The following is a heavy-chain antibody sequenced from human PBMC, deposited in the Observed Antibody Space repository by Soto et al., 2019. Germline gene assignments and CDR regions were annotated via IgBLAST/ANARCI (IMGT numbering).Heavy chain of an antibody. CDR3: AICPLTTIGGAAYFGD. D-gene: IGHD1-26*01. V-gene: IGHV1-69*02. CDR1: GGTFSSYI. CDR2: VIPILGIA. Sequence: QVQLVQSGAEVKKPGSSVKVSCKASGGTFSSYIISWVRQAPGQGLEWMGRVIPILGIANYAQKSQGRVTITADTPTSTAYLGLGSLRSEDTAVYYFAICPLTTIGGAAYFGDGGQGTLVSVSS. J-gene: IGHJ4*02.